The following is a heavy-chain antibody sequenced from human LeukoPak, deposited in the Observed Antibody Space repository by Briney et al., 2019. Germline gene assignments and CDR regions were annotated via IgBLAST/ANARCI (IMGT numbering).Heavy chain of an antibody. V-gene: IGHV3-66*01. CDR3: ARGDRAASGFDY. Sequence: GGSLRLSCAASGLTVSSNYINWVRQAPGKGLEWVSVMYTSGRTYYADSVKGRFIISRDTAKNTLSLQMNSLRAEDTAVYYCARGDRAASGFDYWGQGTLVTVSS. D-gene: IGHD2-15*01. CDR2: MYTSGRT. J-gene: IGHJ4*02. CDR1: GLTVSSNY.